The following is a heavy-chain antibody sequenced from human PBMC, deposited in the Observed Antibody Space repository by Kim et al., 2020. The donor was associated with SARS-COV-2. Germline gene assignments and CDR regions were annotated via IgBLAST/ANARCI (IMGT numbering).Heavy chain of an antibody. V-gene: IGHV3-11*06. Sequence: GRFTISRDNAKNSRYLEMTSLRAEDTAVYYCARVPLWFGEGYYYYYGMDVWGQGTTVTVSS. D-gene: IGHD3-10*01. CDR3: ARVPLWFGEGYYYYYGMDV. J-gene: IGHJ6*02.